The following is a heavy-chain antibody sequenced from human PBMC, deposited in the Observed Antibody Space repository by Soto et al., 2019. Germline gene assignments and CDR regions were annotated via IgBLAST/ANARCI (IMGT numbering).Heavy chain of an antibody. CDR1: GGSLSSGSFS. CDR2: INYSGTT. CDR3: VRVGSSTGSVTNDYFYY. J-gene: IGHJ4*02. D-gene: IGHD2-15*01. Sequence: QLRLQESGSGLVKPSQTLSLTCTVSGGSLSSGSFSWGWIRQPPGKGLEWIGYINYSGTTSYNPALRRRITPPRDLSTTLVPRKPGSVTAPSPAVKFRVRVGSSTGSVTNDYFYYLCRGILVSFSS. V-gene: IGHV4-30-2*01.